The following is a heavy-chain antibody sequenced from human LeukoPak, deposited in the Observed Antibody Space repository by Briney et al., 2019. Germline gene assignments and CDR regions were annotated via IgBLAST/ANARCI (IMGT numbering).Heavy chain of an antibody. CDR3: ARSNYHNSGSHTVFDAFDI. CDR2: IDDSGNT. V-gene: IGHV4-59*01. D-gene: IGHD3-10*01. CDR1: GGSISRYY. Sequence: SETLSLTCTVSGGSISRYYWSWIRRPPGKGLEWIGYIDDSGNTNYNPSLKSQVTISVDKSKNQFSLKLSFVTAADTAMYYCARSNYHNSGSHTVFDAFDIWGQGTRVTVSS. J-gene: IGHJ3*02.